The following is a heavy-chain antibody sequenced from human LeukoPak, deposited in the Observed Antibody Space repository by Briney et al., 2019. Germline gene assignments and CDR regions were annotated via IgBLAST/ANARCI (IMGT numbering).Heavy chain of an antibody. V-gene: IGHV3-21*01. CDR1: GFTFARYS. J-gene: IGHJ4*02. CDR3: VRAVEYYYDSSGYAVDY. D-gene: IGHD3-22*01. CDR2: ISSSSSNI. Sequence: GGSLRLSCAASGFTFARYSMNWVRQAPGKGLEWVSSISSSSSNIYYADSVTGRFTISRDNAKNSLYLQMNRLRAEDTAVYYCVRAVEYYYDSSGYAVDYWGQGTLVTVSS.